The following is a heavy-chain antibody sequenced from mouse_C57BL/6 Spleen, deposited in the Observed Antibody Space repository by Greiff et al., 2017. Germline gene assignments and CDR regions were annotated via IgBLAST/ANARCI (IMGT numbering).Heavy chain of an antibody. CDR3: ARRSTDYLDY. Sequence: LMESGAELARPGASVKLSCKASGYTFTSYGISWVKQRTGQGLEWIGEIYPRSGNTYYNEKFKGKATLTADKSSSTAYMELRSLTSEDSAVYFCARRSTDYLDYWGQGTTLTVSS. CDR1: GYTFTSYG. V-gene: IGHV1-81*01. CDR2: IYPRSGNT. J-gene: IGHJ2*01.